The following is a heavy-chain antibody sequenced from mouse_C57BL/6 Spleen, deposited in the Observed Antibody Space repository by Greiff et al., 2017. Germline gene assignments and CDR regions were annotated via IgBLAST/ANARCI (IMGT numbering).Heavy chain of an antibody. J-gene: IGHJ2*01. CDR1: GYTFTDYE. CDR2: IDPETGGT. D-gene: IGHD1-1*01. V-gene: IGHV1-15*01. Sequence: VQLQQSGAELVRPGASVTLSCKASGYTFTDYEMHWVKQTPVHGLEWIGAIDPETGGTAYNQKFTGKAILTADKSSSTAYMELRSLTSEDSAVYYCTRSYMGFDYWGQGTTLTVSS. CDR3: TRSYMGFDY.